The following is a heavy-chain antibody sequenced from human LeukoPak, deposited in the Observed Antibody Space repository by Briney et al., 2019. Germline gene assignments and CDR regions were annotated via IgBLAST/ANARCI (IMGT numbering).Heavy chain of an antibody. J-gene: IGHJ4*02. V-gene: IGHV3-7*04. CDR3: ARNMGDY. CDR2: IYQDGTEK. CDR1: GFTFSTYW. Sequence: GGSLRLSCAASGFTFSTYWMTWVRQAPGEGLEWVANIYQDGTEKNYVDSVKGRFTISRDNAKNSLYLQMNSLRAEDTAVYYCARNMGDYWGQGTLLTVSS. D-gene: IGHD2/OR15-2a*01.